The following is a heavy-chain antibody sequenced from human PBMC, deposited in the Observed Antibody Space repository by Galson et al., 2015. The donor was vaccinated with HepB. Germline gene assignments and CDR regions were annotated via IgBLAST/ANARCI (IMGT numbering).Heavy chain of an antibody. CDR3: ARDWRVVEVYYYYYGMDV. CDR2: IIPIFGTA. CDR1: GGTFSSYA. V-gene: IGHV1-69*13. Sequence: SVKVSCKASGGTFSSYAISWVRQAPGQGLEWMGGIIPIFGTANYAQKFQGRVTITADESTSTAYMELSSLRSEDTAVYYCARDWRVVEVYYYYYGMDVWGQGTTVTVSS. J-gene: IGHJ6*02. D-gene: IGHD2-15*01.